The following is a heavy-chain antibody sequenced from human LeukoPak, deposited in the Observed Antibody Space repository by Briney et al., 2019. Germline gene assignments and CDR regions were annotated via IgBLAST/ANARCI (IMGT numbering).Heavy chain of an antibody. J-gene: IGHJ4*02. V-gene: IGHV3-23*01. D-gene: IGHD2-2*01. CDR1: GFTFSSYA. CDR3: AKTKDRVVVPAAILDY. CDR2: ISGSGGST. Sequence: GGSLRLSCAASGFTFSSYAMSWVRQAPGKGLEWVSAISGSGGSTYYADSVKGRFTISRDNSKNTLYLQMNSLRAEDTAVYYCAKTKDRVVVPAAILDYWGQGTLVTVSP.